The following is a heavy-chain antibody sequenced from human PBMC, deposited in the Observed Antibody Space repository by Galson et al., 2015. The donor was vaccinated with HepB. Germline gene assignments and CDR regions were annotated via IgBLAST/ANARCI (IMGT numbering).Heavy chain of an antibody. CDR2: ISYDGGQK. CDR1: GFTFSRYG. J-gene: IGHJ4*02. CDR3: AKGDVECTSSVVGFDN. Sequence: SLRLSCAASGFTFSRYGIHWVRQAPGKGLEWVAVISYDGGQKKYADSVKGRFTISRDVSMNTIYLQASSLREEDTAVYHCAKGDVECTSSVVGFDNWGQGTRLTVSS. V-gene: IGHV3-30*18. D-gene: IGHD2-2*01.